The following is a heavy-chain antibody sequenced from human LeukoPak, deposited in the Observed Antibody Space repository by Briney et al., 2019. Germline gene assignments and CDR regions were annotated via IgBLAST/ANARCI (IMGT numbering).Heavy chain of an antibody. D-gene: IGHD3-3*01. CDR3: ARDRDYDFWSGPDDAFDI. J-gene: IGHJ3*02. CDR2: ISAYNGNT. Sequence: ASVKVSCKASGYTFTSYGISWVRQAPGQGLEWMGWISAYNGNTNYAQKLQGRVTMTTDTSTSTAYMELRSLRSDDTAVYYCARDRDYDFWSGPDDAFDIWGQGTMVTVSS. CDR1: GYTFTSYG. V-gene: IGHV1-18*01.